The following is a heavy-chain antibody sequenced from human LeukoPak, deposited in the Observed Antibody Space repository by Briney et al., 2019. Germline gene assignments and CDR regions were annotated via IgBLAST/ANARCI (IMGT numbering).Heavy chain of an antibody. V-gene: IGHV1-8*01. CDR2: MNPNSGNT. CDR3: ARGLLWCGELLPNLDY. CDR1: GYTFTSYD. J-gene: IGHJ4*02. D-gene: IGHD3-10*01. Sequence: GASVKVSCKASGYTFTSYDINWVRQATGQGLEWMGWMNPNSGNTGYAQKFQGRVNMTRNTSISTAYMELSSLRSEDTAVYYCARGLLWCGELLPNLDYWGQGTLVTVSS.